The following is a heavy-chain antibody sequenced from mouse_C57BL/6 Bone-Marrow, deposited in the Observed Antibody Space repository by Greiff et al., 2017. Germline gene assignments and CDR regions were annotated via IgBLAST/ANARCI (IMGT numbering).Heavy chain of an antibody. V-gene: IGHV1-62-2*01. CDR2: FYPGSGSI. Sequence: LVKPGASVELSCKASGYTFTEYTIHWVKQRSGQGLEWSGWFYPGSGSIKYNEKFKDKATLTADKSSSTVYMELSRLTSEDSAVYFCARHEVYYSNHYFDYWGQGTTLTVSS. CDR1: GYTFTEYT. CDR3: ARHEVYYSNHYFDY. J-gene: IGHJ2*01. D-gene: IGHD2-5*01.